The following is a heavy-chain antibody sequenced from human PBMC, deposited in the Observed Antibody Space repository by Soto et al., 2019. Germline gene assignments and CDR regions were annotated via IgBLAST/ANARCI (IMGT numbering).Heavy chain of an antibody. CDR2: IYYSGST. CDR3: ACLSGDYVSY. J-gene: IGHJ4*02. CDR1: GGSISSCSNC. Sequence: QLQLQESGPGLVKPSETLSLTCAVSGGSISSCSNCWGWIRQPPGKGLEWIGNIYYSGSTYYNPYLKSRVTIHVDTSKNQFSQKLSSVTAADTAVDYGACLSGDYVSYWGQGTLVTVSS. D-gene: IGHD3-16*01. V-gene: IGHV4-39*01.